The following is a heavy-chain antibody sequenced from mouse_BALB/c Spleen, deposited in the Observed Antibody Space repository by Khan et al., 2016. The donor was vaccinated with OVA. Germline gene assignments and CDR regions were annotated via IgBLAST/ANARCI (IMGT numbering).Heavy chain of an antibody. CDR3: TRLVDY. CDR1: GFTLSSYA. J-gene: IGHJ4*01. V-gene: IGHV5-6-5*01. Sequence: VQLVESGRGLVTPGGSLKLSCAASGFTLSSYAVSWIRQTPEKRLEWVAFISSGGSTYYPSSLKGRLTISRDDARNHVYLQMSSLRSEDTAMYYCTRLVDYWGQGTSVTVSS. CDR2: ISSGGST.